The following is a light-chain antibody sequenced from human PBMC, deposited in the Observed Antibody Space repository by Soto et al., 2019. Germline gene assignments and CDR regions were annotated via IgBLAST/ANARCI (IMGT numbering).Light chain of an antibody. V-gene: IGKV3-11*01. CDR3: HQLTDWWLT. J-gene: IGKJ4*01. Sequence: ETVLTQSPATLSLSPGERATLSCRASQIVGSHLTWYRQRPGQAHRLLIYDANNRATGIPARYSCSGSETNFTRTISSLENEDFASYYCHQLTDWWLTFGGGTKVEIK. CDR1: QIVGSH. CDR2: DAN.